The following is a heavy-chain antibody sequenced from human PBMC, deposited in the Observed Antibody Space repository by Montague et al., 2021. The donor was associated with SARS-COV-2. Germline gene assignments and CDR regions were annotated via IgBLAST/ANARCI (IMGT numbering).Heavy chain of an antibody. D-gene: IGHD6-19*01. CDR2: ST. J-gene: IGHJ4*02. CDR3: TRVEVAVTGIDY. Sequence: STSYNPSLKSRVTMSVDTSENHVSLRLSSVTAADTAVYYCTRVEVAVTGIDYWGQGALVTVSS. V-gene: IGHV4-34*01.